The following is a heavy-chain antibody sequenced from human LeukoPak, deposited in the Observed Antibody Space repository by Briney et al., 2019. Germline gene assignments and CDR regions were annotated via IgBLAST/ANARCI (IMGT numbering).Heavy chain of an antibody. D-gene: IGHD3-10*01. J-gene: IGHJ4*02. CDR1: GFTFSSYS. CDR2: ISSSTTI. V-gene: IGHV3-48*04. CDR3: ARVGDLWFGEPY. Sequence: GGSLRLSCAASGFTFSSYSMNWVRQAPGKGLEWVSYISSSTTIYYADSVQGRFIISRDNAKNSLYLQMNSLRAEDTAVYYCARVGDLWFGEPYWGQGTLVTVSS.